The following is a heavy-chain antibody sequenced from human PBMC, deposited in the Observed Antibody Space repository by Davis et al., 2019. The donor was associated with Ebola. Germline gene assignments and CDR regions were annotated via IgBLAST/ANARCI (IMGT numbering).Heavy chain of an antibody. Sequence: PGGSLRLSCAASGFTFSSYAMSWVRQAPGKGLEWVSAISGSGGSTYYADSVKGRFTISRDNSKNTLYLQMNSLRAEDTAVYYCAKARSDYSSRYGMDVWGQGTTVTVSS. CDR1: GFTFSSYA. J-gene: IGHJ6*02. D-gene: IGHD4-17*01. CDR3: AKARSDYSSRYGMDV. V-gene: IGHV3-23*01. CDR2: ISGSGGST.